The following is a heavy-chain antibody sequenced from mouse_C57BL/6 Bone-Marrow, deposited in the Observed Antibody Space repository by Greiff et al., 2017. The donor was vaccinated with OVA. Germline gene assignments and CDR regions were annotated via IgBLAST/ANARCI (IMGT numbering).Heavy chain of an antibody. D-gene: IGHD1-1*01. CDR1: GYTFTSYG. CDR3: ARKFHYYGSVLDY. J-gene: IGHJ2*01. V-gene: IGHV1-81*01. CDR2: IYPRSGNT. Sequence: VKLVESGAELARPGASVKLSCKASGYTFTSYGISWVKQRTGQGLEWIGEIYPRSGNTYYNEKFKGKATLTADKSSSTAYMELRSLTSEDSAVYFCARKFHYYGSVLDYWGQGTTLTVSS.